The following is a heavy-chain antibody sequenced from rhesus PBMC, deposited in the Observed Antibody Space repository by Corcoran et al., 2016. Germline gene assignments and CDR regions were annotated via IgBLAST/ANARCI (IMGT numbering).Heavy chain of an antibody. CDR2: IFGRCEII. D-gene: IGHD2-21*01. J-gene: IGHJ4*01. V-gene: IGHV4-173*01. CDR1: GGPIRRNY. CDR3: AKGCFGRGCPLVNIDF. Sequence: QLQLQAAGPGLVKPSETLSLICAVSGGPIRRNYWTWLRQPPGKGRECIGRIFGRCEIIDYNPSLKSRVTISTDTPKNQFSLKLSSVTAADTAIYFCAKGCFGRGCPLVNIDFWVQGILVTVSS.